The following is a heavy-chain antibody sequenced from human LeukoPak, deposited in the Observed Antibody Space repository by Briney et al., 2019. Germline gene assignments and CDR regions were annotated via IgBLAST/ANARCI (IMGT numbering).Heavy chain of an antibody. CDR3: ATGIVGSSWYHAS. V-gene: IGHV1-24*01. CDR2: FDPEDGET. Sequence: ASVKVSCKVSGYTLTELSMHWVRQAPGKGLEWMGGFDPEDGETIYAQKFQGRVTMTEETSTDTAYMELSSLRSEDTAVYYCATGIVGSSWYHASWGQGTLVTVSS. CDR1: GYTLTELS. D-gene: IGHD6-13*01. J-gene: IGHJ4*02.